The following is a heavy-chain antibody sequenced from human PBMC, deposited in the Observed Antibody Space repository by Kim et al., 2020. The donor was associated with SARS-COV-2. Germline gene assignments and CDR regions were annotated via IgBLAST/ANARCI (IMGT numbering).Heavy chain of an antibody. CDR3: AVVLISTTLTY. CDR2: LNSDGSST. V-gene: IGHV3-74*01. CDR1: GFTFSNYW. Sequence: GGSLRLSCAASGFTFSNYWMHWVRQAPGKGLMWVSRLNSDGSSTSYADSVKGRFTISRDNAKNTLYLQMNSLRAEDTAVYYCAVVLISTTLTYWGQGTLVTVSS. D-gene: IGHD2-15*01. J-gene: IGHJ4*02.